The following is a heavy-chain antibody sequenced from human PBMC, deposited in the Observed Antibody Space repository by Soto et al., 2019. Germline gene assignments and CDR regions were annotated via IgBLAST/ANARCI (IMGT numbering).Heavy chain of an antibody. CDR3: ATSYDSGFDP. Sequence: QLQLVQSGAEVERPGASVRVSCKAYGYRFSKYGISWIRQAPGQGLEWMGWIKPDNGDTNYAQKFQGRVTMTTDTSSNTAYMELRSLRSDDTAVYYCATSYDSGFDPWGQGTLVSVSS. D-gene: IGHD5-12*01. CDR1: GYRFSKYG. V-gene: IGHV1-18*04. J-gene: IGHJ5*02. CDR2: IKPDNGDT.